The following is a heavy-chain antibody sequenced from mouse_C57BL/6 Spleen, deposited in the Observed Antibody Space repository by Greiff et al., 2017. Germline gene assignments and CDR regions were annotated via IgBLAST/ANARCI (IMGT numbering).Heavy chain of an antibody. CDR3: ASGGELRGSYAMDY. D-gene: IGHD2-4*01. Sequence: QVQLQQPGAELVKPGASVKLSCKASGYTFTSYWMHWVKQRPGQGLEWIGMIHPNSGSTNYNEKFKSKATLTVDKSSSTAYMQLSSLTSEDSAVYYCASGGELRGSYAMDYWGQGTSVTVSS. CDR2: IHPNSGST. J-gene: IGHJ4*01. CDR1: GYTFTSYW. V-gene: IGHV1-64*01.